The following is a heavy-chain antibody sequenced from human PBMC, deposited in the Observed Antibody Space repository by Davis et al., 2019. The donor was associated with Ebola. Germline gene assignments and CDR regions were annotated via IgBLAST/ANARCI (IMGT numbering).Heavy chain of an antibody. CDR1: GGSISSSSYY. J-gene: IGHJ3*02. Sequence: MPSETLSLTCTVSGGSISSSSYYWGWIRQPPGKGLEWIGSIYYSGSTYYNPSLKSRVTISVDTSKNQFSLKLSSVTAADTAVYYCASPPYYDFWSGYWEDAFDIWGQGTMVTVSS. CDR3: ASPPYYDFWSGYWEDAFDI. D-gene: IGHD3-3*01. V-gene: IGHV4-39*01. CDR2: IYYSGST.